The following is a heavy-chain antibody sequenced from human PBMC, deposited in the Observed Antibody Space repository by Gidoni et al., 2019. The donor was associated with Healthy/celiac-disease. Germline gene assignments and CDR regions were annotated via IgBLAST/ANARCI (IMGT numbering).Heavy chain of an antibody. CDR3: TRDGKFRTDGFDV. V-gene: IGHV3-23*01. CDR2: ISPAGGSP. Sequence: EVQLLESGGGSVQPGGSLRPFCGVSGFTFSNYTMHWVRQAPGQGLSWVSAISPAGGSPYYADSVKGRFTISRDNSKNTLFLEMNNLRAEDTAVYYCTRDGKFRTDGFDVWGPGSMVTVSS. CDR1: GFTFSNYT. J-gene: IGHJ3*01. D-gene: IGHD1-26*01.